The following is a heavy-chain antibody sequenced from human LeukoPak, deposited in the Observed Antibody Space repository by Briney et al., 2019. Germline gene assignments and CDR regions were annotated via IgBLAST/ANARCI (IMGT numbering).Heavy chain of an antibody. CDR3: ARERYSGGWYYFDY. Sequence: PGGCLRLSCAASGFTFSSYWMHWVRQAPGKGLVWVSRINFDGSSTNYADSVKGRFTISRDNAKNTLYLQMNSLRAEDTAVYYCARERYSGGWYYFDYWGQGTLVTVSS. V-gene: IGHV3-74*01. CDR2: INFDGSST. J-gene: IGHJ4*02. D-gene: IGHD6-19*01. CDR1: GFTFSSYW.